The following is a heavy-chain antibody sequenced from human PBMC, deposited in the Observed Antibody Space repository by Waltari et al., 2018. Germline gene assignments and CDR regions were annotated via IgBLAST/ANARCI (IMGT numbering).Heavy chain of an antibody. CDR1: GYTFTSYY. CDR3: ARALVQLERRAYYYYMDV. CDR2: INPSGGST. Sequence: QVQLVQSGAEVKKPGASVTVSCTASGYTFTSYYMHWVRQAPGQGLEWMGIINPSGGSTSYAQKFQGRVTMTRDTSTSTVYMELSSLRSEDTAVYYCARALVQLERRAYYYYMDVWGKGTTVTVSS. D-gene: IGHD1-1*01. V-gene: IGHV1-46*03. J-gene: IGHJ6*03.